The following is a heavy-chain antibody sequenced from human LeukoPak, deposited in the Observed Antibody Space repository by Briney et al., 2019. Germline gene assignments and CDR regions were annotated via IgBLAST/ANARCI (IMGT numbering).Heavy chain of an antibody. V-gene: IGHV1-24*01. J-gene: IGHJ4*02. CDR3: TVRSVDWSLRPYLDD. CDR1: GSTLNDFS. D-gene: IGHD3-9*01. CDR2: FDPEDGKI. Sequence: ASVKVSCKVSGSTLNDFSMHWVRQAPGKGLEWMGGFDPEDGKITYAQKFQGRVTVTEDTSTDTAYMELSSLRSEDTAVYYCTVRSVDWSLRPYLDDWGQGTLVTVS.